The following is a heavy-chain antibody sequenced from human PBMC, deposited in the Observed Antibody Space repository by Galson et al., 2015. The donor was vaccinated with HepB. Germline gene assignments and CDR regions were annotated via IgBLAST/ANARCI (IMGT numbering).Heavy chain of an antibody. Sequence: ETLSLTCTVSGGSISSSSYYWGWIRQPPGKGLEWIGSIYYSGSTYYNPSLKSRVTISVDTSKNQFSLKLSSVTAADTAVYYCARTYSTVVTYFQHWGQGTLVTVSS. D-gene: IGHD4-23*01. V-gene: IGHV4-39*07. CDR3: ARTYSTVVTYFQH. CDR2: IYYSGST. J-gene: IGHJ1*01. CDR1: GGSISSSSYY.